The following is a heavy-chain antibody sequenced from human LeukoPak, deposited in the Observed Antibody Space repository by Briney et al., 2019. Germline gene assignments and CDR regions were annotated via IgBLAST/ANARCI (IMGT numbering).Heavy chain of an antibody. D-gene: IGHD2-2*01. CDR2: IYHSGST. CDR3: ARGRIVPAAMGGRWFDP. CDR1: GGSISSSNW. J-gene: IGHJ5*02. Sequence: SETLSPTCAVSGGSISSSNWWSWVRQPPGKGLEWIGEIYHSGSTNYNPSLKSRVTISVDKSKNQFSLKLSSVTAADTAVYYCARGRIVPAAMGGRWFDPWGQGTLVTVSS. V-gene: IGHV4-4*02.